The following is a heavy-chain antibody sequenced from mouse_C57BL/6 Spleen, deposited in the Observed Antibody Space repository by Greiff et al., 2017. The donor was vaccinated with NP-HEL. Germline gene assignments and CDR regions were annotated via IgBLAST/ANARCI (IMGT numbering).Heavy chain of an antibody. Sequence: VQLQQSVAELVRPGASVKLSCTASGFNIKNTYMHWVKQRPEQGLEWIGRIDPANGNTKYAPKFQSKATITADTSSNTAYLQIGSQKSEGTAISFYARRYFDYWGQGTTLTVST. V-gene: IGHV14-3*01. CDR1: GFNIKNTY. CDR2: IDPANGNT. J-gene: IGHJ2*01. CDR3: ARRYFDY.